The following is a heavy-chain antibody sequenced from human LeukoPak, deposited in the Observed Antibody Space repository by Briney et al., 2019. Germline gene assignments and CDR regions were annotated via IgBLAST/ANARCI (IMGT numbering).Heavy chain of an antibody. CDR1: GYTFTSYY. V-gene: IGHV1-46*01. CDR3: ARAYYYDSSGYPSFFDY. Sequence: ASVKVSCKASGYTFTSYYMHWVRQAPGQGLERMGIINPSGGSTSYAQKFQGRVTMTRDMSTSTVYMELSSLRSEDTAVYYCARAYYYDSSGYPSFFDYWGQGTLVTVSS. CDR2: INPSGGST. D-gene: IGHD3-22*01. J-gene: IGHJ4*02.